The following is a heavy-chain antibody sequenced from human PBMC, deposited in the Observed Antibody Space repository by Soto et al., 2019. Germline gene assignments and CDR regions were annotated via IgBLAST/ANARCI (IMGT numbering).Heavy chain of an antibody. CDR3: ARDWAPGYCSSTSCYGKKYYYYYGMDV. CDR2: IYYSGST. J-gene: IGHJ6*02. Sequence: SETLSLTCTVSGGSISSGGYYWSWIRQHPGKGLEWIGYIYYSGSTYYNPSLKSRVTISVDTSKNQFSLKLSSVTAADTAVYYCARDWAPGYCSSTSCYGKKYYYYYGMDVWGQGTTVTVSS. V-gene: IGHV4-31*03. D-gene: IGHD2-2*03. CDR1: GGSISSGGYY.